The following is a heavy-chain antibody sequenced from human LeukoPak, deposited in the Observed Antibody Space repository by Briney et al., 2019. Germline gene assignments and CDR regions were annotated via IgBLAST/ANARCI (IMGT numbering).Heavy chain of an antibody. CDR3: ARVKRNGVLPATKDKSDYSFYYMDV. J-gene: IGHJ6*03. CDR2: IYYSGST. CDR1: GGSISSYH. V-gene: IGHV4-59*01. Sequence: PSETLSLTCTVSGGSISSYHWSWIRQPPGKGLEWIGYIYYSGSTKYNPSLKGRVTTAADTSKNQFSLKLSSVTAADTAVYYCARVKRNGVLPATKDKSDYSFYYMDVWGEGTTVTVSS. D-gene: IGHD2-15*01.